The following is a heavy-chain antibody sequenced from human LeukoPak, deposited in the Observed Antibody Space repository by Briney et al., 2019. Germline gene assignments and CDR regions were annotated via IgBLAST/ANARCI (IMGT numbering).Heavy chain of an antibody. V-gene: IGHV1-18*01. D-gene: IGHD6-19*01. CDR3: ARNGDSSGWYFSNNWFDP. J-gene: IGHJ5*02. CDR1: GYTFTSYG. Sequence: ASVKVSCKASGYTFTSYGISWVRQALGQGLEWMGWISAYNGNTNYAQKLQGRVTMTTDTSTSTAYMELRSLRSDDTAVYYCARNGDSSGWYFSNNWFDPWGQGTLVTVSS. CDR2: ISAYNGNT.